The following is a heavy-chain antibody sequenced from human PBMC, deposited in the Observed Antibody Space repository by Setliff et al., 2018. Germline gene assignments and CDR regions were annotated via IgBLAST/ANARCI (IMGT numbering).Heavy chain of an antibody. J-gene: IGHJ6*03. CDR1: GFAFNNYP. CDR3: ARESVVVVTTTNYYYYIDV. D-gene: IGHD2-21*02. V-gene: IGHV3-23*01. CDR2: ISDDGGRT. Sequence: SCAASGFAFNNYPMGWVRQAPGKGLEWVSGISDDGGRTYYADSVKGRFTISRDNSKNTLYLQMNSLRSEDTAVYFCARESVVVVTTTNYYYYIDVWGEGTTVTVSS.